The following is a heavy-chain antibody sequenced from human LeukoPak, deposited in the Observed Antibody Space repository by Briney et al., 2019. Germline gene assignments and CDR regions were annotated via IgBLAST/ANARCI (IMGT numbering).Heavy chain of an antibody. D-gene: IGHD3-22*01. J-gene: IGHJ4*02. CDR3: AKDGFVVVITSFDY. CDR2: ISGSGGST. V-gene: IGHV3-23*01. CDR1: GFTFSSSA. Sequence: DPGGSLRLSCAASGFTFSSSAMSWVRQAPGKGLEWVSAISGSGGSTYYADSVKGRFTISRDNSKNTLYLQMNSLRAEDTAVYYCAKDGFVVVITSFDYWGQGTLVTVSS.